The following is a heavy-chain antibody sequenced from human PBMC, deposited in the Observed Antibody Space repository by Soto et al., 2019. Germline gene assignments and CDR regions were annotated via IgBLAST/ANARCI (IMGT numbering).Heavy chain of an antibody. CDR2: INAGNGNP. D-gene: IGHD3-10*01. J-gene: IGHJ4*02. Sequence: QVSLVQSGADMEKPGASMKVSCKTSGYTFTSYAVHWVRQAPGQSLQWMGWINAGNGNPKYSQSFQDRVTSTRGTSESTVYMEPGTQFSLDTARQYCERAAGLGSYLNHFPTRGQGVPVPVSS. CDR1: GYTFTSYA. V-gene: IGHV1-3*01. CDR3: ERAAGLGSYLNHFPT.